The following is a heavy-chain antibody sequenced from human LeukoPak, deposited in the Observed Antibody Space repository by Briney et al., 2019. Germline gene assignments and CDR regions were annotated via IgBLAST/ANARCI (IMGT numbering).Heavy chain of an antibody. V-gene: IGHV1-18*01. D-gene: IGHD2-2*01. Sequence: ASVKVSFTASGYTFTSYGISWVRQAPGQGLEWMGWISAYNGNTNYAQKLQGRVTMTTDTSTSTAYMELRSLRSDDTAVYYCARDSRLYCSSTSCKYYYYYGMDVWGQGTTVTVSS. J-gene: IGHJ6*02. CDR3: ARDSRLYCSSTSCKYYYYYGMDV. CDR2: ISAYNGNT. CDR1: GYTFTSYG.